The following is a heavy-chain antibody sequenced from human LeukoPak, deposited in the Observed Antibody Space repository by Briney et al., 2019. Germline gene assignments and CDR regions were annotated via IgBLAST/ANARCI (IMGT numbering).Heavy chain of an antibody. D-gene: IGHD6-19*01. J-gene: IGHJ4*02. V-gene: IGHV1-24*01. CDR3: ATFGYSSGWSHFDY. Sequence: ASVKVSCKVSGYTLTELSMHWVRQAPGKGLEWMGGFDPEDGETIYAQKFQGRVTMTEDTSTDTAYMELSSLRSEDTAVYYCATFGYSSGWSHFDYWGQGPLVTVSS. CDR2: FDPEDGET. CDR1: GYTLTELS.